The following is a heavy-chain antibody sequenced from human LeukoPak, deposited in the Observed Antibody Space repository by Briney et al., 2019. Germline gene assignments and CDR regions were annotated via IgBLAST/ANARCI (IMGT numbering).Heavy chain of an antibody. CDR2: ISYDGSNK. V-gene: IGHV3-30*18. Sequence: GRSLRLSCAASGFTFSSYGMHWVRQAPGKGLEWVAVISYDGSNKYYADSVKGRFTISRDNSKNTLYLQMNSLRAEDTAVYYCAKTLSVGYYDSSGYFVGWGQGTLVTVSS. D-gene: IGHD3-22*01. CDR1: GFTFSSYG. J-gene: IGHJ4*02. CDR3: AKTLSVGYYDSSGYFVG.